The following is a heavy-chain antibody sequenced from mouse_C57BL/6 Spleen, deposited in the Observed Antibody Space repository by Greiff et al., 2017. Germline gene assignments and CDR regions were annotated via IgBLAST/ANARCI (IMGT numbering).Heavy chain of an antibody. D-gene: IGHD2-5*01. CDR1: GFTFSSYA. CDR3: ARAYSNYAGDFDY. J-gene: IGHJ2*01. Sequence: DVKLVESGGGLVKPGGSLKLSCAASGFTFSSYAMSWVRQTPEKRLEWVATISDGGSYTYYPDNVKGRFTISRDNAKNNLYLQMSHLKSEDTAMYYCARAYSNYAGDFDYWGQGTTLTVSS. CDR2: ISDGGSYT. V-gene: IGHV5-4*03.